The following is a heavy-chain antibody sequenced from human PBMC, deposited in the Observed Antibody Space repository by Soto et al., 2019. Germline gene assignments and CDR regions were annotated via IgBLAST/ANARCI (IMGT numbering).Heavy chain of an antibody. V-gene: IGHV1-69*06. J-gene: IGHJ6*02. CDR3: ARAQEGAAAGTTRIYYYYGMDV. CDR1: GGTFSSYA. Sequence: SVKVSCKASGGTFSSYAISWVRQAPGQGLEWMGGIIPIFGTANYAQKFQGRVTITADKSTSTAYMELSSLRSEDTAVYYCARAQEGAAAGTTRIYYYYGMDVWGQGTTVTVSS. D-gene: IGHD6-13*01. CDR2: IIPIFGTA.